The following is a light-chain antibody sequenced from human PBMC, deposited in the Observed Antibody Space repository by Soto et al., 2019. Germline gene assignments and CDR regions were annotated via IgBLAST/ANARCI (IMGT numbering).Light chain of an antibody. CDR1: QSISRY. Sequence: DIQMTQSPSSLSASVGDRVTITCRASQSISRYLHWYQHKPGKAPKLLIYAASSLQSGVPSRFSGSGSGTDFTLTISRVEPDDFAVYYCQHYGSPSWTFGQGTKVDIK. CDR3: QHYGSPSWT. J-gene: IGKJ1*01. CDR2: AAS. V-gene: IGKV1-39*01.